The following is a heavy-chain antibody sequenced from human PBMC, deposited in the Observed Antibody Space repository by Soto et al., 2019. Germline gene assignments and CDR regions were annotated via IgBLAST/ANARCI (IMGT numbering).Heavy chain of an antibody. J-gene: IGHJ4*02. CDR3: ARGSGSIAAATNRAFDY. D-gene: IGHD6-13*01. V-gene: IGHV4-34*01. CDR2: INHSGST. Sequence: QVQLQQWGAGLLKPSETLSLTCAVYGGSFSGYYWSWIRQPPGKGLEWIGEINHSGSTNYNPSLKSRVTISVDTSKNQFSLKLSSVTAVDTAVYYCARGSGSIAAATNRAFDYWGQGTLVTVSS. CDR1: GGSFSGYY.